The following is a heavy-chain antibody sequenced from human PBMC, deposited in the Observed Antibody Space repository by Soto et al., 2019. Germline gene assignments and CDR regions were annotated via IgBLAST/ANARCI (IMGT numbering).Heavy chain of an antibody. CDR3: ARSYSSYNWFDP. CDR1: CGSISSYY. J-gene: IGHJ5*02. V-gene: IGHV4-59*01. D-gene: IGHD6-6*01. CDR2: IYYSGST. Sequence: SETLSLTCTVSCGSISSYYWSWIRQPPGKGLEWIGYIYYSGSTNYNPSLKSRVTISVDTSKNQFSLKLSSVTAADTAVYYCARSYSSYNWFDPWGQGTLVTVSS.